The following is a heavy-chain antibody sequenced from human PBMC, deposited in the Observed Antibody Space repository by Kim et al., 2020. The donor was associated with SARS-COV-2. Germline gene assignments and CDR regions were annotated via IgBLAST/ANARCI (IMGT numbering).Heavy chain of an antibody. CDR3: ARCPVVAAITDWFDP. D-gene: IGHD2-15*01. CDR2: IYPGDSDT. CDR1: GYSFTSYW. Sequence: GESLKISCKGSGYSFTSYWIGWVRQMPGKGLEWMGIIYPGDSDTRYSPSFQGQVTISADKSISTAYLQWSSLKASDTAMYYCARCPVVAAITDWFDPWGQGTLVTVSS. J-gene: IGHJ5*02. V-gene: IGHV5-51*01.